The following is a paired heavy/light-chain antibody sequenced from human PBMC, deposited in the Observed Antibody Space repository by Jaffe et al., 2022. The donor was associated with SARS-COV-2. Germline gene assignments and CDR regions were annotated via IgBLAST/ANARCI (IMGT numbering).Heavy chain of an antibody. V-gene: IGHV3-23*01. CDR1: EFTFSSFP. D-gene: IGHD1-26*01. J-gene: IGHJ3*02. CDR3: AKENRGTYSTGFDI. Sequence: EVQLLESGGGLVQPGGSLRLSCVASEFTFSSFPMSWVRQAPGKGPEWVSAISGSGANTYYADPVKGRFTTSRDNSRNTVHLQMNSLRAEDTAIYYCAKENRGTYSTGFDIWGQGTMVTVSS. CDR2: ISGSGANT.
Light chain of an antibody. J-gene: IGLJ3*02. CDR1: KSNIGNDH. Sequence: QSVLTQPPSVSAAPGQKVTISCSGSKSNIGNDHVCWYQQLPGTAPKLLIYDNDKRPSGIPDRFSGSKSGTSATLDITGLQTGDEADYYCGTWDGTWLFGGGTKLTVL. CDR2: DND. CDR3: GTWDGTWL. V-gene: IGLV1-51*01.